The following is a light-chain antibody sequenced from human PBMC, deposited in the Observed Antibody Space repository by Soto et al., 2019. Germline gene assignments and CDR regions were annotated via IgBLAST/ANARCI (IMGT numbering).Light chain of an antibody. CDR2: DAS. CDR3: QQYTTYS. J-gene: IGKJ5*01. Sequence: DIQMTQSPSTLSASVGDRVTITCRASQSVTTWLAWYQQKPGKAPKLLIFDASTLRSGVPSRFSGSGSGTEFTLTIPSLQPDDFATYYCQQYTTYSFGQGTRLEIK. V-gene: IGKV1-5*01. CDR1: QSVTTW.